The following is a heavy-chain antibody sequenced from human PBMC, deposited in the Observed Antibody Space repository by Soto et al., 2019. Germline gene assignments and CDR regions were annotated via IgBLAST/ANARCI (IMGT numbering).Heavy chain of an antibody. V-gene: IGHV1-18*01. CDR1: GYTFTSYG. CDR2: ISPYNSNT. Sequence: QVQLVQSGAEVKKPGASVKVSCKASGYTFTSYGISWVRQAPGQGLEWMGWISPYNSNTKYAQKLRGRVTMTTDTTTSTDYKELSSLGADDTAVYYGARDPEICDYWGEGTLVTVSS. J-gene: IGHJ4*02. CDR3: ARDPEICDY.